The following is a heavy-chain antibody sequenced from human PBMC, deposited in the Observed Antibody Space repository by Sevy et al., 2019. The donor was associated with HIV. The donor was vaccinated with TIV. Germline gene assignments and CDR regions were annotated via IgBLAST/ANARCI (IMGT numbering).Heavy chain of an antibody. Sequence: ASVKVSCKASGYTFTGYYMHWVRQAPGQGLEWMGWINPNSGGTNYAQKFQGRVTMTRVTSISTAYMELSRLRSDDTAVYYCARSVKWFGELLYWFDPWGQGTLVTVSS. CDR3: ARSVKWFGELLYWFDP. CDR1: GYTFTGYY. CDR2: INPNSGGT. V-gene: IGHV1-2*02. D-gene: IGHD3-10*01. J-gene: IGHJ5*02.